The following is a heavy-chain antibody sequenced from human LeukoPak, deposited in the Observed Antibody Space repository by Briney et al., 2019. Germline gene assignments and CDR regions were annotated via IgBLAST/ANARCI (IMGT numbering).Heavy chain of an antibody. V-gene: IGHV3-66*01. Sequence: GGSLRLSCAASGFTVSSNYMSWVRQAPGKGLEWVSVIYSGGSTYYADSVKGRFTISRDNSKNTLYLQMNSLRAEDTAVYYCARVIGMATKAFDYWGQGTLVTVSS. CDR3: ARVIGMATKAFDY. CDR2: IYSGGST. D-gene: IGHD5-24*01. CDR1: GFTVSSNY. J-gene: IGHJ4*02.